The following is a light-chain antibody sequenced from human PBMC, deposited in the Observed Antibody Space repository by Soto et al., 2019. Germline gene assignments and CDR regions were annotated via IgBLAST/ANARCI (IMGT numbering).Light chain of an antibody. Sequence: QSPLTQPPSASGSRGQSVTISCTGTSVDINYVSWFQQHPGKAPKLIICEVTKRPSGVPDRFSGSKSGNTASLTVSGLQDDDEADYYCSSYAGRDIWVFGGGTKLTVL. CDR2: EVT. J-gene: IGLJ3*02. CDR3: SSYAGRDIWV. CDR1: SVDINY. V-gene: IGLV2-8*01.